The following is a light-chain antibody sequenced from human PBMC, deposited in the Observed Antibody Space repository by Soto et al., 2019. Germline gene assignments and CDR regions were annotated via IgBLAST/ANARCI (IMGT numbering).Light chain of an antibody. CDR1: QNIRSR. V-gene: IGKV1-5*01. Sequence: DFHITHSPSTLAASVGDRVTITCRASQNIRSRLAWFQQKPGKAPKLLIYDASSLESGVPQRFSGSGSGTEFTLTISSLQTDDFSTYYCQQYHSYWTFGQGTKVDIK. CDR2: DAS. CDR3: QQYHSYWT. J-gene: IGKJ1*01.